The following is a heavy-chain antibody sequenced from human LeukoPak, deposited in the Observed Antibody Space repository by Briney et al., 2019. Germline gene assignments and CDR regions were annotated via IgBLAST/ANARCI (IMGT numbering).Heavy chain of an antibody. Sequence: TGGSLRLSCAASGFTFSGSAMHWVRQASGKGLEWVGRIRSKANSYATAYAASVKGRFTISRDDSKNTAYLQMNSLKTEDTAVYYCTRLSLDYYGSGSYRWFDPWGQGTLVTVSS. V-gene: IGHV3-73*01. CDR2: IRSKANSYAT. CDR3: TRLSLDYYGSGSYRWFDP. CDR1: GFTFSGSA. J-gene: IGHJ5*02. D-gene: IGHD3-10*01.